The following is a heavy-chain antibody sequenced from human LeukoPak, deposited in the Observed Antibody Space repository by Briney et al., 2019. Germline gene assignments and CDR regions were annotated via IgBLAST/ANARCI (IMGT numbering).Heavy chain of an antibody. CDR1: GASISDSDFF. CDR3: ARQGTYFNIFTGYRLDQFDC. V-gene: IGHV4-39*01. D-gene: IGHD3-9*01. Sequence: TSETLSLTCTVSGASISDSDFFWAWVRQPPGKGLEWIGNIYYSGTTYYNPSLKSRVSVSMDTSKKQFSLKLRSMTAADTAVYYCARQGTYFNIFTGYRLDQFDCWGQGTLVTVSS. J-gene: IGHJ4*02. CDR2: IYYSGTT.